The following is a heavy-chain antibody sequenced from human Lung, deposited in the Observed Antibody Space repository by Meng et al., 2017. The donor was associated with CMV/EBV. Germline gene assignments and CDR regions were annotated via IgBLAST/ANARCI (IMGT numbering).Heavy chain of an antibody. CDR1: GFIFSKYV. D-gene: IGHD6-6*01. CDR3: ARELKLRVNFDN. Sequence: GXSXRLSXAASGFIFSKYVMHWVRQAPGKGLEWVAALSSDGNTKYYGNSARGRFTMSRDNSQNTVYLDMQGLRPEDTALYYCARELKLRVNFDNWGQGTMVTVSS. J-gene: IGHJ4*02. CDR2: LSSDGNTK. V-gene: IGHV3-30*03.